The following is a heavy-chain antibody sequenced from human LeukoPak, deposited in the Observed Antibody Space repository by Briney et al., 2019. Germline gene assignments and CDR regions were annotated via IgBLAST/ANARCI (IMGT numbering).Heavy chain of an antibody. D-gene: IGHD3-22*01. V-gene: IGHV3-66*01. CDR1: GFTVSSNY. Sequence: GGSLRLSCAASGFTVSSNYMSWVRQAPGKGLEWVSVIYSGGSTYYADSVKGRFTISRDNSKNTLYLQMNSLRAEDTAVYYCARDLDYYDSSGHRFSDYWGQGTLVTVSS. CDR3: ARDLDYYDSSGHRFSDY. CDR2: IYSGGST. J-gene: IGHJ4*02.